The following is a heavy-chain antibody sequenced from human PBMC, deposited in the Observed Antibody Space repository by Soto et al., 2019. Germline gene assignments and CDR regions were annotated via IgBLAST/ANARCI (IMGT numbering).Heavy chain of an antibody. J-gene: IGHJ4*02. D-gene: IGHD6-13*01. CDR1: AYRFTIYG. CDR3: ARVGAAAGRWQKSYYLDH. Sequence: GXSVKVSFGPCAYRFTIYGMGFLRHTPGKRLEWMAWINAGNANTKYSQKLQGRVPITRDTSASTAYMELSSLRSEDTAVYYCARVGAAAGRWQKSYYLDHWGQGTLVTVSS. V-gene: IGHV1-3*01. CDR2: INAGNANT.